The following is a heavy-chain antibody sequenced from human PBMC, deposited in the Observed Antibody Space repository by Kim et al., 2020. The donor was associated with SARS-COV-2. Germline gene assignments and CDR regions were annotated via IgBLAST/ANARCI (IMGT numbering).Heavy chain of an antibody. CDR3: ARDRGGSPIV. CDR2: IYASGST. V-gene: IGHV4-4*07. Sequence: ETLSLTCTVSGGSISGHFWSWVRQSAGKGLEWIGRIYASGSTNYNPYPKSRVIMSVDTSKSYLSLNLSSVTAADTAVYFCARDRGGSPIVWGRGTLVTV. D-gene: IGHD3-10*01. CDR1: GGSISGHF. J-gene: IGHJ4*02.